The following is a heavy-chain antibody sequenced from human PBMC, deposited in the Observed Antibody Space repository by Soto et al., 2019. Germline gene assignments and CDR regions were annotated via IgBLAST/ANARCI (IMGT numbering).Heavy chain of an antibody. CDR2: IIPIFGTA. V-gene: IGHV1-69*13. CDR1: GYTLTELS. D-gene: IGHD2-15*01. Sequence: SVKVSCKVSGYTLTELSMHWVRQAPGKGLEWMGGIIPIFGTANYAQKFQGRVTITADESTSTAYMELSSLRSEDTAVYYCARGSYSNYYGMDVWGQGTTVTSP. CDR3: ARGSYSNYYGMDV. J-gene: IGHJ6*02.